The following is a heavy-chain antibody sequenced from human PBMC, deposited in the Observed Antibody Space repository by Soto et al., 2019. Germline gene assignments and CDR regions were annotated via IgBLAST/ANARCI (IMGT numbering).Heavy chain of an antibody. CDR2: ISGSGIAT. CDR3: ARDANSMVRATNNWFDP. D-gene: IGHD3-10*01. V-gene: IGHV3-23*01. Sequence: GGSLRLSCEASGVIFSDHAMSWVRQAPGKGLEWVSAISGSGIATYYADSVKGRFTISRDNSKNTLYLQMNRLRADDTAVYYCARDANSMVRATNNWFDPWGQGTLVTVSS. J-gene: IGHJ5*02. CDR1: GVIFSDHA.